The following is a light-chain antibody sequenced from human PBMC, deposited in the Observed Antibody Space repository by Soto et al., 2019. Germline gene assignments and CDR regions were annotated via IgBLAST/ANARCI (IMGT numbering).Light chain of an antibody. Sequence: DIPMTQSPSSLSASVGDRVTITCRASQGICHDLGWYQQKPGKVPNRLIYPASSLQSGVPSRFSGSGSGTEFTLTLSSLKPEDFTTDYCLQHGSNPITFGGGNKVEIK. CDR3: LQHGSNPIT. CDR1: QGICHD. CDR2: PAS. V-gene: IGKV1-17*01. J-gene: IGKJ4*01.